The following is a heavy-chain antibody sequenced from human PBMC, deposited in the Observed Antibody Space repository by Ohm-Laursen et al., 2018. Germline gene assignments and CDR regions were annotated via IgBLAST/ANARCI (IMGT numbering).Heavy chain of an antibody. CDR2: ISWNSGSI. CDR3: ARDQGWVDY. D-gene: IGHD6-19*01. Sequence: SSLRLSCTASGFTFDDYAMHWVRQAPGKGLEWVSGISWNSGSIGYADSVKGRFTISRDNAKNSLYLQMNSLRAEDTAVYYCARDQGWVDYWGQGTLVTVSS. CDR1: GFTFDDYA. J-gene: IGHJ4*02. V-gene: IGHV3-9*01.